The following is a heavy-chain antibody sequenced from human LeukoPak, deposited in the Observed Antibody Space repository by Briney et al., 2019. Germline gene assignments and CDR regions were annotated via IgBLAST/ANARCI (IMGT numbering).Heavy chain of an antibody. CDR3: ARDSLITAAGLVGMDV. Sequence: SETLSLTCTVSGGSISSGGYYWSWIRQPPGKGLEWIGYIYYSGSTKYNPSLKSRVTISVDTTKNQFSLKLSSVTAADTAVYYCARDSLITAAGLVGMDVWGQGTTVTVSS. J-gene: IGHJ6*02. CDR1: GGSISSGGYY. V-gene: IGHV4-61*08. D-gene: IGHD6-13*01. CDR2: IYYSGST.